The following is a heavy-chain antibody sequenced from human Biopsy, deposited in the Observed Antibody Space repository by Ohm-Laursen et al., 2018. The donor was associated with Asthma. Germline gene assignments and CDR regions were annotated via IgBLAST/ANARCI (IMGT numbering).Heavy chain of an antibody. Sequence: SLRLSCSASGRHFGSYNMHWARQAPGKGLEWVAVITSDGNTQYYGDSVKGRFTISRDNSKNTLYLQMNSLRTEDTAVYYCAKRRGYSGHDNDYWGQGTLVIVSS. V-gene: IGHV3-30-3*02. J-gene: IGHJ4*02. CDR1: GRHFGSYN. CDR2: ITSDGNTQ. CDR3: AKRRGYSGHDNDY. D-gene: IGHD5-12*01.